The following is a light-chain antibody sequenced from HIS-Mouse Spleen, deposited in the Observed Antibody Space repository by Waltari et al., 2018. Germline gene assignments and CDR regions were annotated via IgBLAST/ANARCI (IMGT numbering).Light chain of an antibody. CDR2: KDS. CDR3: QSADSSGTGWV. V-gene: IGLV3-25*03. Sequence: SYELTQPPSVSVSPGQTARTTCSGDALPKQSAYWYQQKPGQAPVLVRYKDSERPSGIPERFSGSSSGTTVTLTISGVQAEDEADYYCQSADSSGTGWVFGGGTKLTVL. J-gene: IGLJ3*02. CDR1: ALPKQS.